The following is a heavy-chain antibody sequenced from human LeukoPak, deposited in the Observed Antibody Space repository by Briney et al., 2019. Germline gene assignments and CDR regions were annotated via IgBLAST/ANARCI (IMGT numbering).Heavy chain of an antibody. J-gene: IGHJ4*02. Sequence: GGSLRLSCAASGFTFSSYSMNWVRLAPGKRLEWVSYISSSSSTIYYADSVKGRFTISRDNAKNSLYLQMNSLRAEDTAVYYCARGFYYDSSGGQGTLVTVSS. CDR1: GFTFSSYS. D-gene: IGHD3-22*01. CDR2: ISSSSSTI. CDR3: ARGFYYDSS. V-gene: IGHV3-48*01.